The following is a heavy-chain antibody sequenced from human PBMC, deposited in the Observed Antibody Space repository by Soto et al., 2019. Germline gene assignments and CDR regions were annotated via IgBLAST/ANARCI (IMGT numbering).Heavy chain of an antibody. CDR2: IYYSGST. CDR3: ARDRRGTYGSGVPPAFDY. V-gene: IGHV4-31*03. D-gene: IGHD3-10*01. Sequence: SETLSLTCTVSGGSISSGGYYWSWIRQHPGKGLEWIGYIYYSGSTYYNPSLKSRVTISVDTSKNQFSLKLSSVTAADTAVYYCARDRRGTYGSGVPPAFDYWGQGTLVTVSS. J-gene: IGHJ4*02. CDR1: GGSISSGGYY.